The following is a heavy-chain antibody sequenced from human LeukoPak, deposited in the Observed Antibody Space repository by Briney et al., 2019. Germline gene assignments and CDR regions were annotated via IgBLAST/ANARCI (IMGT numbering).Heavy chain of an antibody. CDR1: GGSISSGGYY. J-gene: IGHJ4*02. CDR2: IYYSGST. V-gene: IGHV4-31*03. Sequence: SQTLSRTCTVSGGSISSGGYYWSWIRQHPGKGLEWIGYIYYSGSTYYNPSLKSRVTISVDTSKNQFSLKLSSVTAADTAVYYCARDRGGDSSGWVDYWGQGTLVTVSS. CDR3: ARDRGGDSSGWVDY. D-gene: IGHD6-19*01.